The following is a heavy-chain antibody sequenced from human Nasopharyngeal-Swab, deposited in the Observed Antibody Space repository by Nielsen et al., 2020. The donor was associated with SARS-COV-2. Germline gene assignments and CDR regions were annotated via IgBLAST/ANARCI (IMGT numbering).Heavy chain of an antibody. V-gene: IGHV3-11*04. CDR1: GFTFSDYY. Sequence: GWSLRLSCAASGFTFSDYYMRWLRRAPGRGMEWVSYISSSGSTRYYADSVKGRFTISRDNAKNSLYLQMNSLRAEDTALYYCARGSGDIVATITYYYGMDVWGQGTTVTVSS. D-gene: IGHD5-12*01. J-gene: IGHJ6*02. CDR2: ISSSGSTR. CDR3: ARGSGDIVATITYYYGMDV.